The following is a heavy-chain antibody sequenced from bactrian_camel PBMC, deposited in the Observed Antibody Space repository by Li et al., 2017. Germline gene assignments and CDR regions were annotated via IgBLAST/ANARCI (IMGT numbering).Heavy chain of an antibody. CDR3: AASGFCHYRDYRVPAN. Sequence: HVQLVESGGGSVQAGGSLRLSCTVSGYIYSSYAMGWFRQAPGKGPEGVATITSAGTTTYADSVKGRFTISSDNAKNTLYLQMDSLKPEDTAVYYCAASGFCHYRDYRVPANRGQGTQVTVS. V-gene: IGHV3S53*01. J-gene: IGHJ4*01. CDR1: GYIYSSYA. CDR2: ITSAGTT. D-gene: IGHD4*01.